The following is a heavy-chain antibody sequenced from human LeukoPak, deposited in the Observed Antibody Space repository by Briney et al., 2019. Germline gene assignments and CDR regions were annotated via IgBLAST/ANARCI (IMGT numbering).Heavy chain of an antibody. V-gene: IGHV1-69*13. CDR2: IIPIFGTA. D-gene: IGHD6-13*01. CDR3: AREYRYIAAAGATLDY. Sequence: VASVKVSCKASGGTFSSYTISWVRQAPGQGLEWMGGIIPIFGTANYAQKFQGRVTITADESTSTAYMELSSLRSEDTAVYYCAREYRYIAAAGATLDYWGQGTLVTVSS. CDR1: GGTFSSYT. J-gene: IGHJ4*02.